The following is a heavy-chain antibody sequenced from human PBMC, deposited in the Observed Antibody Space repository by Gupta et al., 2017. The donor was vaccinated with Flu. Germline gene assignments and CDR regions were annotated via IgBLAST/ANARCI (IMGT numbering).Heavy chain of an antibody. Sequence: EVQLVESGGGLVKPGGSLRLSCAASGFTFSSYSMNWVRQAPGKGLEWVSSISSSSSYIYYADSVKGRFTISRDNAKNSLYLQMNSLRAEDTAVYYCARAGFGYDSSGYYHNPFDYWGQGTLVTVSS. CDR2: ISSSSSYI. D-gene: IGHD3-22*01. CDR3: ARAGFGYDSSGYYHNPFDY. CDR1: GFTFSSYS. V-gene: IGHV3-21*01. J-gene: IGHJ4*02.